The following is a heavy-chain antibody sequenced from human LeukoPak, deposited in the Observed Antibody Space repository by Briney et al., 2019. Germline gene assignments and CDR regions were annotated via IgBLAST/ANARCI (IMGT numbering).Heavy chain of an antibody. D-gene: IGHD2-15*01. CDR1: GFTFSSYA. CDR3: AKRDYSPFDF. Sequence: GGSLRLSCAASGFTFSSYAMSWVRQAPGKGLDWVSVISGSGGTTYYADSVKGRFTISRDNSKNTLYLQMNSLRAEDTAVYYCAKRDYSPFDFWGQGTLVTVSS. V-gene: IGHV3-23*01. CDR2: ISGSGGTT. J-gene: IGHJ4*02.